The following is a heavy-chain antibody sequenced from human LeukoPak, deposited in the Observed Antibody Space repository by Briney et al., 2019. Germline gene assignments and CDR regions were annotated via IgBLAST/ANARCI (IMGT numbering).Heavy chain of an antibody. Sequence: ASVKVSCKASGYTFTGYYMHWVRQAPGQGLEWMGWINPNSGGTNYAQKFQGRVTMTRDTSISTAYMELSRLRSDDTAVYYCARELAVAGYFGYWGQGTVVTVSS. CDR3: ARELAVAGYFGY. CDR1: GYTFTGYY. CDR2: INPNSGGT. J-gene: IGHJ4*02. D-gene: IGHD6-19*01. V-gene: IGHV1-2*02.